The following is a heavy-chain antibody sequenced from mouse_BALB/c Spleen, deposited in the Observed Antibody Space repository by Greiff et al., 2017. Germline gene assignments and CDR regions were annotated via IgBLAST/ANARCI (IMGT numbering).Heavy chain of an antibody. Sequence: EVKLMESGGGLVKPGGSLKLSCAASGFTFSSYAMSWVRQTPEKRLEWVASISSGGSTYYPDSVKGRFTISRDNARNILYLQMSSLRSEDTAMYYCARGTTRSHYFDYWGQGTTLTVSS. CDR3: ARGTTRSHYFDY. CDR1: GFTFSSYA. V-gene: IGHV5-6-5*01. CDR2: ISSGGST. J-gene: IGHJ2*01. D-gene: IGHD2-12*01.